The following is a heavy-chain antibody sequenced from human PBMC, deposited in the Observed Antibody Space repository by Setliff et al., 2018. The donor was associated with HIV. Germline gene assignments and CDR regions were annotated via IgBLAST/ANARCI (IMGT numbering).Heavy chain of an antibody. Sequence: SETLSLTCAVSGYSISSGCYWGWIRQPPGKGLEWIGSMYHTGSTYYNPSYKSRVTISIDSSKNLFSLRLNSLTAADTAVYYCAAQDLAEVRWYYMDYWGQGAPVTVSS. V-gene: IGHV4-38-2*01. CDR1: GYSISSGCY. CDR3: AAQDLAEVRWYYMDY. CDR2: MYHTGST. D-gene: IGHD2-15*01. J-gene: IGHJ4*02.